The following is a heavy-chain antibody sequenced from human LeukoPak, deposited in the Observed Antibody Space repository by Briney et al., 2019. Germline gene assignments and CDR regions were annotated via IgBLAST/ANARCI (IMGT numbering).Heavy chain of an antibody. CDR1: GFTFSDYA. Sequence: GGSLRLSCTASGFTFSDYAMSWVRQAPGKGLEWVSGISGSGGSIRYADSVKGRFIISRDNSKNTLYLQMNSLSAEDTAVYYCARGLGSSTSRHTFDIWGQGTMVTVSS. D-gene: IGHD2-2*01. CDR2: ISGSGGSI. CDR3: ARGLGSSTSRHTFDI. V-gene: IGHV3-23*01. J-gene: IGHJ3*02.